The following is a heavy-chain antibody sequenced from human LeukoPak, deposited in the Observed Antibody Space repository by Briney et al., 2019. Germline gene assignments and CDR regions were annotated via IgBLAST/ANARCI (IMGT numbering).Heavy chain of an antibody. D-gene: IGHD1-26*01. J-gene: IGHJ2*01. CDR2: ISGGAGST. CDR3: ARNHILGYWHFDL. V-gene: IGHV3-23*01. CDR1: GFTFSTYA. Sequence: PGGSLRLSCAASGFTFSTYAMTWVRQAPGKGLEWVSSISGGAGSTNYADSVSGRFTISRDNSKNTVYLQMNSLRADDTAVYYCARNHILGYWHFDLWGRGTLVTVSS.